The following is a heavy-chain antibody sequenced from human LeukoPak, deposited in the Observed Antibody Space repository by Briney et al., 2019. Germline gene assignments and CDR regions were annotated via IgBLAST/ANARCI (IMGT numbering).Heavy chain of an antibody. J-gene: IGHJ4*02. CDR1: GGTFSSYT. D-gene: IGHD3-22*01. CDR3: ARADYYDSSGEFDY. CDR2: IIPILGIA. V-gene: IGHV1-69*02. Sequence: ASVKVSCKACGGTFSSYTISWVRQAPGQGLEWMGRIIPILGIANYAQKFQGRVTITADKSTSTAYMELSSLRSEDTAVYYCARADYYDSSGEFDYWGQGTLVTVSS.